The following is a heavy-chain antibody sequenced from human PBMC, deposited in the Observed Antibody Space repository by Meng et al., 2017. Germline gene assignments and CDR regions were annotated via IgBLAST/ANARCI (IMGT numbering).Heavy chain of an antibody. Sequence: GQLVESGADVKKPGASVKVSCKPSGYNFPDYYIHWVRRAPGQGLEWMGRINPKSGDTHYAQKFQARVTMTGDTYISTAYMELSGLRSDDTAMYYCARDEDISAAGKLFGDYWGQGTLVTVSS. CDR2: INPKSGDT. J-gene: IGHJ4*02. CDR3: ARDEDISAAGKLFGDY. D-gene: IGHD6-25*01. V-gene: IGHV1-2*06. CDR1: GYNFPDYY.